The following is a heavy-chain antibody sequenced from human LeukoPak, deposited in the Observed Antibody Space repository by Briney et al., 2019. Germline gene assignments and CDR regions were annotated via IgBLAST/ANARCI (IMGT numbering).Heavy chain of an antibody. D-gene: IGHD3-22*01. V-gene: IGHV3-23*01. CDR2: ISDSGGST. CDR1: GFTFSSYA. CDR3: AKGGGYYDSSGSPYYFDY. J-gene: IGHJ4*02. Sequence: GGSLRLSCAASGFTFSSYAMNWVRQAPGKGLEWVSAISDSGGSTYYADSVKGRFTISRDNSKNTLYLQMNSLRAEDTAVYYCAKGGGYYDSSGSPYYFDYWGQGTLVTVSS.